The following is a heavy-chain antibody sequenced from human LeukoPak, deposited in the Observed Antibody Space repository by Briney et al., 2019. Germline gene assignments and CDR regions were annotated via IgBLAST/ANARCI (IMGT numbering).Heavy chain of an antibody. Sequence: SETLSLTCTVSGYSVSSGYYWGWIRQPPGKGLEWIGSMYHSGDAYYNPSLKSRVTISVDTSKNQLSLKLSSVTAADTAVYYCARSKAHLSTSWYGTWFDPWGQGTLVTVSS. D-gene: IGHD2-2*01. CDR3: ARSKAHLSTSWYGTWFDP. J-gene: IGHJ5*02. V-gene: IGHV4-38-2*02. CDR1: GYSVSSGYY. CDR2: MYHSGDA.